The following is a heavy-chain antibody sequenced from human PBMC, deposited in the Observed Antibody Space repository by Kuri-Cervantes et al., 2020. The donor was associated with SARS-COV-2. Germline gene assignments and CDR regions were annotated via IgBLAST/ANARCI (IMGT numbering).Heavy chain of an antibody. CDR1: GFTVNYYW. CDR3: ALYGDYYY. D-gene: IGHD4-17*01. Sequence: GESLKIPCAASGFTVNYYWMTWVRQAPGGGLEWVANVKQDGSETYYVESVKGRFTISRDNAKNSLYLQMNSLRAEDTAVYYCALYGDYYYWGQGTLVTVSS. J-gene: IGHJ4*02. CDR2: VKQDGSET. V-gene: IGHV3-7*01.